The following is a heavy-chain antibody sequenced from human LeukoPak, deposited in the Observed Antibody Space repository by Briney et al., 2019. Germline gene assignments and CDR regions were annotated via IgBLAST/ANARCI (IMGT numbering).Heavy chain of an antibody. CDR3: AGDGYTPGRAHYFDY. CDR2: ISWNSGSI. J-gene: IGHJ4*02. Sequence: GGSLRLSCAASGFTFDDYAMHWVRQAPGKGLEWVSGISWNSGSIGYADSVKGRFTISRDNAKDSLYLQMNSLRAEDTALYYCAGDGYTPGRAHYFDYWGRGTLVTVSS. V-gene: IGHV3-9*01. D-gene: IGHD5-24*01. CDR1: GFTFDDYA.